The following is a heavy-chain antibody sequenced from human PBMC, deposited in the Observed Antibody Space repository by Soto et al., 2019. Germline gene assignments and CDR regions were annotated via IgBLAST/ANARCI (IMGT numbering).Heavy chain of an antibody. Sequence: QVQLVESGGGVVQPGRSLRLSCAASGFTFSSYGMHWVRQAPGKGLEWVAVISYDGSNKYYADYVKGRFTISRDNCKNTLYRQMNSLRAEDTAVYYCAKEPGIAVAGTFDYWGQGTLVTVSS. CDR3: AKEPGIAVAGTFDY. CDR2: ISYDGSNK. J-gene: IGHJ4*02. V-gene: IGHV3-30*18. CDR1: GFTFSSYG. D-gene: IGHD6-19*01.